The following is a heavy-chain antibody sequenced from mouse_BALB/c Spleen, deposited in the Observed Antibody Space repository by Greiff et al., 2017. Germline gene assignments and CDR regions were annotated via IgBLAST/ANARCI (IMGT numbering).Heavy chain of an antibody. CDR3: ARDGIYYDYDGPFYYAMDC. J-gene: IGHJ4*01. V-gene: IGHV5-6-3*01. Sequence: EVKLVESGGGLVQPGGSLKLSCAASGFTFSSYGMSWVRQTPDKRLELVATINSNGGSTYYPDSVKGRFTISRDNAKNTLYLQMSSLKSEDTAMYYCARDGIYYDYDGPFYYAMDCWGRGTSVTVSS. CDR2: INSNGGST. D-gene: IGHD2-4*01. CDR1: GFTFSSYG.